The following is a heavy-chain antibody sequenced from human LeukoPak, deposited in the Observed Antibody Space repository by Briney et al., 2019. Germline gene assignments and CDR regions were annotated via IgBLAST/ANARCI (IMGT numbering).Heavy chain of an antibody. J-gene: IGHJ6*03. CDR3: AKDGGKWLGTFPLKRGHYMDV. Sequence: GGTLRRSCAASGFTFSDYGMHWVRQAPGKGLEWVTFIRYDGSNKYYTDSVKGRFTISRDNSKNTLYLQINSLRAEDTAVYYCAKDGGKWLGTFPLKRGHYMDVWGKGTTVTIFS. CDR2: IRYDGSNK. CDR1: GFTFSDYG. V-gene: IGHV3-30*02. D-gene: IGHD6-19*01.